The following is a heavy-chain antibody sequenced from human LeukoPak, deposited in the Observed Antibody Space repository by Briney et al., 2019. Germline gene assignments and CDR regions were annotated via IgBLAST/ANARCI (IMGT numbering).Heavy chain of an antibody. CDR3: ARPRLQPWLRGNWFDP. J-gene: IGHJ5*02. CDR2: INAGNGNT. Sequence: ASVKVSCKASGYTFTSYAMHWVRQAPGQRLEWMGWINAGNGNTKYSQKFQGRVTITRDTSASTAYMELSSLRSEDTAVYYCARPRLQPWLRGNWFDPWGQGTLVTVSS. D-gene: IGHD5-18*01. V-gene: IGHV1-3*01. CDR1: GYTFTSYA.